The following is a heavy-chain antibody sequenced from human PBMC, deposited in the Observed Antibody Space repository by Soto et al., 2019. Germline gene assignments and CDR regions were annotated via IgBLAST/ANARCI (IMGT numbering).Heavy chain of an antibody. D-gene: IGHD3-16*01. CDR1: GFTFSNYA. J-gene: IGHJ6*02. V-gene: IGHV3-23*01. CDR2: IVGSGGST. CDR3: ATFGASLTAASGLGMDV. Sequence: PGGSLRLSCTASGFTFSNYALTWVRQAPGKGLEWVASIVGSGGSTYDADSVKGRFTISRDNSKSTLFLQMNNLRAEDAAVYYCATFGASLTAASGLGMDVWGQGTTVTVSS.